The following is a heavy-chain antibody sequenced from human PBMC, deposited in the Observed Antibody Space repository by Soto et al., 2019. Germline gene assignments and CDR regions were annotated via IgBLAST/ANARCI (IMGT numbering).Heavy chain of an antibody. Sequence: EVQLVQSGGGLVQPGWSLRLSCAASGFKFDDYAMHWVRQAPGKGLEWVSGISWSSANIDYADSVKGRFTISRDNAKNSLYLQMNSLRAEDTALYYCTKAKLGSLFRYFDLWGRGTLVTVSS. CDR3: TKAKLGSLFRYFDL. D-gene: IGHD7-27*01. V-gene: IGHV3-9*01. CDR2: ISWSSANI. J-gene: IGHJ2*01. CDR1: GFKFDDYA.